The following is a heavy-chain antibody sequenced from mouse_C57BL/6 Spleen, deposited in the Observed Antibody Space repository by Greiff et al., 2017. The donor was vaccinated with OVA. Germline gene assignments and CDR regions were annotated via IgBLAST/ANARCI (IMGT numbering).Heavy chain of an antibody. CDR2: IYPGDGDT. J-gene: IGHJ2*01. CDR3: ARSNYYCSSFYYFDY. CDR1: GYAFSSSW. V-gene: IGHV1-82*01. Sequence: VQRVESGPELVKPGASVKISCKASGYAFSSSWMNWVKQRPGKGLEWIGRIYPGDGDTNYNGKFKGKATLTADKSSSTAYMQLSSLTSEDSAVYFCARSNYYCSSFYYFDYWGQGTTLTVSS. D-gene: IGHD1-1*01.